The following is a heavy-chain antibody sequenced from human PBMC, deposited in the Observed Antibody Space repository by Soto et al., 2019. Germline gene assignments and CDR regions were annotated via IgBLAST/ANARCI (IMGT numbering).Heavy chain of an antibody. CDR2: ISTYNGDT. CDR3: ARDPSNTSGNRVWFDS. Sequence: QVQLVQSGSEVAKPGASVRVSCTTSGYTFTKYAISWVRQAPGQGLEWMAWISTYNGDTKFAQRFQGRVTMTRDTSTSRAYMDLRSLKFDDTAVYYCARDPSNTSGNRVWFDSWGQGTLVTVSS. D-gene: IGHD6-19*01. V-gene: IGHV1-18*04. CDR1: GYTFTKYA. J-gene: IGHJ5*01.